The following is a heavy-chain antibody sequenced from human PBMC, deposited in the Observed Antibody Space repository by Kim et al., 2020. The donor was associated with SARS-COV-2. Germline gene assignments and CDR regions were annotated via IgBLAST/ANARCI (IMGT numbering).Heavy chain of an antibody. CDR1: GFTFSSYA. Sequence: GGSLRHSCAASGFTFSSYAMSWVRQAPGKGLEWVSAISGSGGSTYYADSVKGRFTISRDNSKNTLYLQMNSLRAEDTAVYYCAKSYSSSWPHNWFDPWGQGTLVTVSS. J-gene: IGHJ5*02. D-gene: IGHD6-13*01. CDR3: AKSYSSSWPHNWFDP. CDR2: ISGSGGST. V-gene: IGHV3-23*01.